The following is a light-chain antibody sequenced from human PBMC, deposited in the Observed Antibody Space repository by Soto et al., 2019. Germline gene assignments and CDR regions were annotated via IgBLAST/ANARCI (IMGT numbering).Light chain of an antibody. Sequence: QSALTQPASVSGSPGQSITISCTGTSSDVGGYNYVSWYQQHPGKAPKLMIYDVSNRPSGVSNRFSGSKSGNTASLTIPGLQAEDEADYYCSSYTSSGTLWVFGGGTKLTVL. CDR2: DVS. CDR1: SSDVGGYNY. CDR3: SSYTSSGTLWV. J-gene: IGLJ3*02. V-gene: IGLV2-14*01.